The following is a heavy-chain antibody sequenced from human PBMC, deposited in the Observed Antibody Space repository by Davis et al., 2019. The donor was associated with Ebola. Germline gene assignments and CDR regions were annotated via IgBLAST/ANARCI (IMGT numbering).Heavy chain of an antibody. Sequence: KVSCKGSGYSFTSYWIGWVRQMPGKGLEWMGIIYPGDSDTRYSPSFQGQVTISADKSISTAYLQWSSLKASDTAMYYCARRDSSSWYEGIFDYWGQGTLVTVSS. D-gene: IGHD6-13*01. J-gene: IGHJ4*02. CDR3: ARRDSSSWYEGIFDY. CDR1: GYSFTSYW. CDR2: IYPGDSDT. V-gene: IGHV5-51*01.